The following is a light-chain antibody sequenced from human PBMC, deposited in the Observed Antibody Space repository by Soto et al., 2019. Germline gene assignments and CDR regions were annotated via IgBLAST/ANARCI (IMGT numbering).Light chain of an antibody. CDR3: AAWDDSLSGLHV. CDR2: RNN. CDR1: SSNIGSNY. Sequence: QSVLTQPPSASGTPGQRVTISCSGSSSNIGSNYVYWYQQLPGTAPKLLIYRNNQRPSGVPDRFSGSKSGTSASLAISGLRSEDDADYYCAAWDDSLSGLHVFGTGTKVTVL. V-gene: IGLV1-47*01. J-gene: IGLJ1*01.